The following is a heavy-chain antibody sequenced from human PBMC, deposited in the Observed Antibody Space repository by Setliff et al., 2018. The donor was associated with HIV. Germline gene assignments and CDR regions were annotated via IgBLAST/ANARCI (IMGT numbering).Heavy chain of an antibody. V-gene: IGHV3-11*04. CDR3: ARGRYGGYDWGTLDI. CDR2: ISSSGNTI. CDR1: GFTVSDNY. Sequence: GGSLRLSCAASGFTVSDNYMSWVRQTPGKGLDWVSYISSSGNTIYYDYADSVKGRFTVSRDKAKNSLNLQMNSLRAEDTAVYYCARGRYGGYDWGTLDILGQGTMVTVSS. D-gene: IGHD5-12*01. J-gene: IGHJ3*02.